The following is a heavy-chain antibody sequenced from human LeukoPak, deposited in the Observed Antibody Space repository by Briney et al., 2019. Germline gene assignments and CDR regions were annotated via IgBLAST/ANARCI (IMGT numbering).Heavy chain of an antibody. V-gene: IGHV3-23*01. CDR2: ISGSGGST. CDR1: GFTFSSYA. J-gene: IGHJ5*02. CDR3: AKDLEDYDILTGYFPGWFDP. Sequence: GGSLRLSCAASGFTFSSYAMSWVRQAPGKGLEWVSAISGSGGSTYYADSVKGRFTISRDNSKNTLYLQMNSLRAEDTAVYYCAKDLEDYDILTGYFPGWFDPWGQGTLVTVSS. D-gene: IGHD3-9*01.